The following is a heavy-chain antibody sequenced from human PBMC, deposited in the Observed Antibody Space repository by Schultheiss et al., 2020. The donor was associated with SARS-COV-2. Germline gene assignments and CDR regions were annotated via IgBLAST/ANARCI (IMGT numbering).Heavy chain of an antibody. CDR1: GFTFDDYA. Sequence: SLKISCAASGFTFDDYAMHWVRQAPGKGLEWVSGISWNSGSIGYADSVKGRFTISRDNAKNSLYLQMNSLRAEDTALYYCANGEFDPWGQGTLVTVSS. CDR3: ANGEFDP. CDR2: ISWNSGSI. J-gene: IGHJ5*02. V-gene: IGHV3-9*01.